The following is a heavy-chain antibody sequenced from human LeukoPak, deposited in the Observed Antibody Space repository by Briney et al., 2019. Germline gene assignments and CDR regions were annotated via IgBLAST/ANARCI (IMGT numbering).Heavy chain of an antibody. CDR3: AKGTGYCSGGSCYYGVDY. CDR2: ISFDGSNK. CDR1: GFTFSSYG. V-gene: IGHV3-30*18. D-gene: IGHD2-15*01. J-gene: IGHJ4*02. Sequence: PGGSLRLSCAASGFTFSSYGMHWVRQAPGKGLEWVAVISFDGSNKYYADSVKGRFTISRDNSKNTLYLQMNSLRAEDTAVYYCAKGTGYCSGGSCYYGVDYWGQGTLVTVST.